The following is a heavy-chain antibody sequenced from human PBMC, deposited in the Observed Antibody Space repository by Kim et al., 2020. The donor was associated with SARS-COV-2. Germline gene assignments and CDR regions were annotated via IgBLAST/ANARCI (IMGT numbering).Heavy chain of an antibody. J-gene: IGHJ1*01. CDR3: ARAGDHDMSGYYGFFHH. D-gene: IGHD3-22*01. Sequence: VKSRFTISRDNAKNTLYLQMNSIRPEYTAVYYCARAGDHDMSGYYGFFHHWGQGARVAVSS. V-gene: IGHV3-74*01.